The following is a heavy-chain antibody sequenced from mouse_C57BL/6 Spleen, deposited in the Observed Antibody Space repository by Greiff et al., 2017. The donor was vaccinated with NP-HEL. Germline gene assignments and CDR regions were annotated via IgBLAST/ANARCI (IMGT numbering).Heavy chain of an antibody. CDR1: GFTFSSYA. J-gene: IGHJ1*03. CDR3: TRDPDYYGSSYYWYFDV. D-gene: IGHD1-1*01. Sequence: EVQLVESGEGLVKPGGSLKLSCAASGFTFSSYAMSWVRQTPEKRLEWVAYISSGGDYIYYADTVKGRFTISRDNARNTLYLQMSSLKSEDTAMYYCTRDPDYYGSSYYWYFDVWGTGTTVTVSS. CDR2: ISSGGDYI. V-gene: IGHV5-9-1*02.